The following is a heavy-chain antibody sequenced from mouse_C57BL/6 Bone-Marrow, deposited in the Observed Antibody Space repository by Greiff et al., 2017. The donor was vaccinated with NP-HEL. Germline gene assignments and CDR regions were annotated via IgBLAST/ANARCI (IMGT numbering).Heavy chain of an antibody. CDR1: GFSLTSYG. Sequence: VQVVESGPGLVAPSQSLSITCTVSGFSLTSYGVDWVRQSPGKGLEWLGVIWGVGSTNYNSALKSRLSISKDNSKSQVFLKMNSLQTDDTAMYYCASGYGNYGFAYWGQGTLVTVSA. V-gene: IGHV2-6*01. CDR3: ASGYGNYGFAY. D-gene: IGHD2-10*02. CDR2: IWGVGST. J-gene: IGHJ3*01.